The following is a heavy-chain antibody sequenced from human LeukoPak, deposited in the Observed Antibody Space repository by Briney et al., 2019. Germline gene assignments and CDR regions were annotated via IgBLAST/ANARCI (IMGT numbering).Heavy chain of an antibody. Sequence: PGGSLRLSCAVSGLTLSRYWMTWVRQAPGKGLEWVANIKEDGSEKYYVDSVKGRFTISRDNSKNTLYLQMNSLRAEDTAVYYCARGPSGYHNTGGQGTLVTVSS. J-gene: IGHJ4*02. CDR3: ARGPSGYHNT. CDR1: GLTLSRYW. D-gene: IGHD5-12*01. V-gene: IGHV3-7*01. CDR2: IKEDGSEK.